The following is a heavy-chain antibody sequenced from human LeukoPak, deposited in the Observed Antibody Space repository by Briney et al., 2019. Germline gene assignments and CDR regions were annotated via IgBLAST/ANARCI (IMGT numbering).Heavy chain of an antibody. D-gene: IGHD3-10*02. Sequence: SETLSLTCAVYGGSFSGYYWSWIRQPPGKGLEWIGEINHSGSTNYNPSLKSRVTISVDTSKNQFSLKLSSVTAADTAVYYCARGIFGEALIDYWGQGTLVTVSS. CDR3: ARGIFGEALIDY. CDR2: INHSGST. J-gene: IGHJ4*02. CDR1: GGSFSGYY. V-gene: IGHV4-34*01.